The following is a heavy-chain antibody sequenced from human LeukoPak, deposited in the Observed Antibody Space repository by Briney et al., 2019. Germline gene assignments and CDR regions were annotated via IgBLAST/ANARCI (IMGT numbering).Heavy chain of an antibody. CDR1: GASVSSGTSY. J-gene: IGHJ4*02. CDR3: ARRSVGGGERFDY. D-gene: IGHD3-16*01. Sequence: KPSETLSLTCTVSGASVSSGTSYWTWIRQPPGKGLDWIGYVYYSGSTTYSPSLKSRVTISLDTSKNDFSLKLTSVTAADTAVYYCARRSVGGGERFDYWGQGILVTVSS. V-gene: IGHV4-61*03. CDR2: VYYSGST.